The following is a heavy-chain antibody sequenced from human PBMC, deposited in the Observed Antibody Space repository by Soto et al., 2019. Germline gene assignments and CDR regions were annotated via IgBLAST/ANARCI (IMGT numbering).Heavy chain of an antibody. CDR1: GLTFRSYW. CDR2: INTDGSVA. CDR3: VRDMQLWRLDS. D-gene: IGHD2-21*01. Sequence: EVQLVESGGGLVQPGESLRLSCAASGLTFRSYWMHWVRQAPGKGLVWVSRINTDGSVAMYVDSVKGRFTISRDNAKNTLYLHRNSLRAEDTAVYYCVRDMQLWRLDSWVQGTLVTVSS. J-gene: IGHJ5*01. V-gene: IGHV3-74*03.